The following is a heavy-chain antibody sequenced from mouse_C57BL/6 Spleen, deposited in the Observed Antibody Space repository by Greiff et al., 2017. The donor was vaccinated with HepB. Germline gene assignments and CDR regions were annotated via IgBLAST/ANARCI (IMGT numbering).Heavy chain of an antibody. Sequence: QVQLQQPGTELVKLGASVKLSCKASGYTFTSYWMHWVKQRPGQGLEWIGNINPSNGGTNYNEKFKSKATLTVDKSSSTAYMQLSSLTSEDSAVYYCARETRLYWYFDVWGTGTTVTVSS. D-gene: IGHD2-13*01. CDR1: GYTFTSYW. V-gene: IGHV1-53*01. CDR2: INPSNGGT. J-gene: IGHJ1*03. CDR3: ARETRLYWYFDV.